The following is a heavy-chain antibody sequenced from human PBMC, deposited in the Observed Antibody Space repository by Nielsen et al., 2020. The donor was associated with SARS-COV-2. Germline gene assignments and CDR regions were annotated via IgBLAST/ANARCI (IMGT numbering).Heavy chain of an antibody. CDR1: GYTFTSYY. CDR3: AREDYYDSSGSPRDYYYYGMDV. D-gene: IGHD3-22*01. J-gene: IGHJ6*02. CDR2: INPSGDST. Sequence: ASVKVSCKASGYTFTSYYMHWVRQAPGQGLEWMGIINPSGDSTSYAQKFQGRVTMTRDTSTSTVYMELSSLRSEDTAVYYCAREDYYDSSGSPRDYYYYGMDVWGQGTTVTVSS. V-gene: IGHV1-46*01.